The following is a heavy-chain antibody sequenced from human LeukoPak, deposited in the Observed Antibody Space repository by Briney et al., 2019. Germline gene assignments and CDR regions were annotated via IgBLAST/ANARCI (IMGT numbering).Heavy chain of an antibody. CDR3: AKIVVVWEGLTRYYHGMDV. J-gene: IGHJ6*04. V-gene: IGHV4-4*02. D-gene: IGHD2-2*01. Sequence: SGTLSLTCAVSGGSISSSNWWSWVRQPPGTGLERIGEIYHSGSTNYNPSLRSRDTISVYKSKNQFSLKLSSVTAADRAVYYCAKIVVVWEGLTRYYHGMDVWGKGTTVTVSS. CDR2: IYHSGST. CDR1: GGSISSSNW.